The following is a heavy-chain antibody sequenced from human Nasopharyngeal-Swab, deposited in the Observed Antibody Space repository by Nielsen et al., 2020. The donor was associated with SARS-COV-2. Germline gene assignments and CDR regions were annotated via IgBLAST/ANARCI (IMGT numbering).Heavy chain of an antibody. CDR3: ASSPAAAGTVYYYYGMDV. J-gene: IGHJ6*02. V-gene: IGHV3-9*01. CDR2: ISWNSGSI. Sequence: SLKISCAASGFTFDDYALHWVRQAPGKGLEWVSGISWNSGSIGYADSVKGRFTISRDNAKNSLYLQMNSLRAEDTALYYCASSPAAAGTVYYYYGMDVWGQGTTVTVSS. D-gene: IGHD6-13*01. CDR1: GFTFDDYA.